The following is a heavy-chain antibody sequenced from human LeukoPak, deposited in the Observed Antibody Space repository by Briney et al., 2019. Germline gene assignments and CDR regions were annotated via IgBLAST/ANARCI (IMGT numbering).Heavy chain of an antibody. D-gene: IGHD5-18*01. CDR3: ARDSIQLVSGYYYYYYMDV. CDR1: GYTFTSYY. V-gene: IGHV1-69*06. Sequence: ASVKVSCKASGYTFTSYYMHWVRQAPGQGLEWMGGIIPIFGAANYAQKFQGRVTITADKSTSTAYMELSSLRSEDTAVYYCARDSIQLVSGYYYYYYMDVWGKGTTVTVSS. CDR2: IIPIFGAA. J-gene: IGHJ6*03.